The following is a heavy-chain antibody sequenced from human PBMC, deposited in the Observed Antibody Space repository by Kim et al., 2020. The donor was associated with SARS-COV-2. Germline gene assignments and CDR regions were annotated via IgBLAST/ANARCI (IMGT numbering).Heavy chain of an antibody. CDR1: GGSISSGGYY. Sequence: SETLSLTCTVSGGSISSGGYYWSWIRQHPGKGLEWIGYIYYSGSTYYNPSLKSRVTISVDTSKNQFSLKLSSVTAADTAGYYCARDAYSGSYYGMDVWGQGTTVTVSS. D-gene: IGHD1-26*01. CDR3: ARDAYSGSYYGMDV. V-gene: IGHV4-31*03. J-gene: IGHJ6*02. CDR2: IYYSGST.